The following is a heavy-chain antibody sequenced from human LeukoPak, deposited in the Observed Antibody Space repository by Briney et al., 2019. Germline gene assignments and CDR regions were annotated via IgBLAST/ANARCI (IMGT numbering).Heavy chain of an antibody. D-gene: IGHD1-26*01. Sequence: PGGSLRLSCAASGFSFSNYWMSWVRQAPGKGLEWVANIKDDGSEKYYVDSVKGRFSISRDNAKNSLNLQISRLRVEDTAVYYCARVIVGLTNWFDPWGQGTLLTVSS. V-gene: IGHV3-7*04. J-gene: IGHJ5*02. CDR3: ARVIVGLTNWFDP. CDR1: GFSFSNYW. CDR2: IKDDGSEK.